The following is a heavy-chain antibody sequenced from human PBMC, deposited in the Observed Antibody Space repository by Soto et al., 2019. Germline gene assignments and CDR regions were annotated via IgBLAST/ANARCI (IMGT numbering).Heavy chain of an antibody. CDR2: IYRSGGT. D-gene: IGHD6-13*01. V-gene: IGHV4-4*07. J-gene: IGHJ6*02. CDR3: ARGAAAGVDYGMDV. CDR1: GGSIGTYD. Sequence: SETLSLSCSVAGGSIGTYDWSWIRQPAGKGLEWIGRIYRSGGTNFNPSLMSRVSMSVDTSKNQFSLKLSSVVAADTAVYYCARGAAAGVDYGMDVWGQGPTVTVSS.